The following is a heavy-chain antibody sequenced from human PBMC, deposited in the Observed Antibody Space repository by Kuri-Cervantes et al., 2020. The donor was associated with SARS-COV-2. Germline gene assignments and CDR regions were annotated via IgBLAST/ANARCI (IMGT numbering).Heavy chain of an antibody. CDR1: GYTFTSYY. V-gene: IGHV1-46*01. CDR2: INPSGGST. D-gene: IGHD3-10*01. CDR3: AKDCLCASSTGHYYHGMDV. J-gene: IGHJ6*02. Sequence: ASVKVSCKASGYTFTSYYMHWVRQAPGQGLEWMGIINPSGGSTSYAQKFQGRVTMTRDTSTSTVYMELSSLRAEDTAVYYCAKDCLCASSTGHYYHGMDVWGQGTTVTVSS.